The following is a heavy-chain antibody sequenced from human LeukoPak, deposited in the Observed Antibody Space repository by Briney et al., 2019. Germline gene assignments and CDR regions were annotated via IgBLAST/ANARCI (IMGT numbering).Heavy chain of an antibody. D-gene: IGHD3-16*02. J-gene: IGHJ4*02. CDR3: ARDPIMITLGGVIVRRNYFDY. CDR1: GYTFTSYG. CDR2: ISAYNGNI. Sequence: ASVKVSCKASGYTFTSYGISWVRQAPGQGLEWMGWISAYNGNINYAQKLQGRVTMTTDTSTSTAYMELRSLRSEDTAVYYCARDPIMITLGGVIVRRNYFDYWGQGTLVTVSS. V-gene: IGHV1-18*01.